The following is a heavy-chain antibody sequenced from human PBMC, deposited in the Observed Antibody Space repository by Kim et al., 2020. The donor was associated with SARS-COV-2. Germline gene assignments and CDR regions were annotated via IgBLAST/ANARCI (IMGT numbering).Heavy chain of an antibody. D-gene: IGHD2-15*01. CDR2: T. J-gene: IGHJ4*02. Sequence: TNYNPSLKSRVPISIHTSRTQFSLTLASVTSADTAMYYCARDRDGGSSSDYWGQGTLVSVSS. V-gene: IGHV4-59*01. CDR3: ARDRDGGSSSDY.